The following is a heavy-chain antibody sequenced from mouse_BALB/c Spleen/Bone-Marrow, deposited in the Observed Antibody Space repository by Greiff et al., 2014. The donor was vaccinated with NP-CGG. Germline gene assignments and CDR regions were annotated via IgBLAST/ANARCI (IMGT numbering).Heavy chain of an antibody. CDR3: ARITTATGAMDY. CDR1: GFSLTSYG. J-gene: IGHJ4*01. Sequence: QVQLQQSGPGLVAPSQSLSISCTVSGFSLTSYGVHWVRQPPGKGLEWLGVIWADGSTNYNSALMSQLSISKDNSKSQVFLKMNSLQTDDTAMYYCARITTATGAMDYWGQGTSVTVSS. V-gene: IGHV2-9*02. CDR2: IWADGST. D-gene: IGHD1-2*01.